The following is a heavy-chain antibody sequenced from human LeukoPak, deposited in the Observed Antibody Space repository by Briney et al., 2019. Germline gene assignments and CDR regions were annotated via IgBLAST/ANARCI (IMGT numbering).Heavy chain of an antibody. Sequence: RASETLSLTCTVSGGSISSYYWSWIRQPPGKGLEWIGYIYYSGSTNYNPSLKSRVTISVDTSKNQFSLKLSSVTAADTAVYYCARDSDYDSGYDAFDIRGQGTMVTVSS. V-gene: IGHV4-59*01. CDR1: GGSISSYY. J-gene: IGHJ3*02. CDR3: ARDSDYDSGYDAFDI. D-gene: IGHD3-22*01. CDR2: IYYSGST.